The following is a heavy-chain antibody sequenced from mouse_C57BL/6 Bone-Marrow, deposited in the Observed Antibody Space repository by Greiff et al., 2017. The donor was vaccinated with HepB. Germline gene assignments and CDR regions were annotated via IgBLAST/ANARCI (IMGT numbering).Heavy chain of an antibody. CDR1: GYTFTDNY. CDR3: ARSTVSYWYFDV. Sequence: VQLQQSGPVLVKPGASVKMSCKASGYTFTDNYMNWVKQSHGKSLEWIGVINPYNGGTSYNQKFKGKATLTVDKSSSTAYMELNSLTSEDSAVYYCARSTVSYWYFDVWGTGTTVTVSS. D-gene: IGHD1-1*01. V-gene: IGHV1-19*01. J-gene: IGHJ1*03. CDR2: INPYNGGT.